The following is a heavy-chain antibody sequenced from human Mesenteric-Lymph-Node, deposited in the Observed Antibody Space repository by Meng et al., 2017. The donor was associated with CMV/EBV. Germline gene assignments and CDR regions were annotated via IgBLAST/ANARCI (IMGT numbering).Heavy chain of an antibody. CDR1: GGSVSSGYY. Sequence: RTVSGGSVSSGYYWSWIRQPPGKGLEWIGYLYYSGSTNYNPSLKSRVTISIDTSKNQFSLKLRSVTAADTAVYYCATLYSGYDPFDYWGQGTLVTVSS. CDR2: LYYSGST. V-gene: IGHV4-61*01. J-gene: IGHJ4*02. CDR3: ATLYSGYDPFDY. D-gene: IGHD5-12*01.